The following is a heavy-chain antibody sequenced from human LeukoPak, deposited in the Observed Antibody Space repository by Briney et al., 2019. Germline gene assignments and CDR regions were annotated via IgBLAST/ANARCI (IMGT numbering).Heavy chain of an antibody. Sequence: ASVKGSCKASGYTFTSYYVHWVRPAPGQGLEWMGIINPSGGSTSYAQKFQGRVTMTRDTSTSTVYMELSSLRSEDTAVYYCARDHESREGLLDYWGQGTLVTVSS. CDR1: GYTFTSYY. J-gene: IGHJ4*02. V-gene: IGHV1-46*01. CDR3: ARDHESREGLLDY. CDR2: INPSGGST.